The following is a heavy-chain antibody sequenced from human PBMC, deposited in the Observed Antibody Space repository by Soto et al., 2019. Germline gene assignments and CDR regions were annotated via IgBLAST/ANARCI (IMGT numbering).Heavy chain of an antibody. D-gene: IGHD6-19*01. CDR3: ATALSSWVAGRLMDAFDI. CDR1: GYTLTELS. J-gene: IGHJ3*02. V-gene: IGHV1-24*01. CDR2: FDPEDGET. Sequence: ASVKVSCKVSGYTLTELSTHWVRQAPGKGLEWMGGFDPEDGETIYAQKFQGRVTMTEDTSTDTAYMELSSLRSEDTAVYYCATALSSWVAGRLMDAFDIWGQGTMVTVSS.